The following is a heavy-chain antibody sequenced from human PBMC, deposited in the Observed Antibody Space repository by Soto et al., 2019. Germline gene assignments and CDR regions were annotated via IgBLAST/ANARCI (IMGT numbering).Heavy chain of an antibody. CDR1: GYTFTSYG. Sequence: ASVKVSCKASGYTFTSYGISWVRQAPGQGLEWMGWISAYNGNTNYAQKLQGRVTMTTDTSTSTAYMELRSLRSDDTAVYYCASYFDSGSYYTGNYYYGMDVWGQGTTVTVSS. J-gene: IGHJ6*02. V-gene: IGHV1-18*01. CDR3: ASYFDSGSYYTGNYYYGMDV. CDR2: ISAYNGNT. D-gene: IGHD1-26*01.